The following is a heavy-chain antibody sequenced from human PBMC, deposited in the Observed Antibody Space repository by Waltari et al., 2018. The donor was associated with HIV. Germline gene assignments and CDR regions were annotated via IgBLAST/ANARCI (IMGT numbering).Heavy chain of an antibody. CDR1: AGSFSGYY. J-gene: IGHJ3*02. Sequence: QVRLQQWGAGLLKPSEMLSLTGAVYAGSFSGYYWSWTGKPLGKGLEWIGEINHSGSTNYNPSLKSRVTISVDTSKNQFSLKLSSVTAADTAVYDCARGPGCSGGSCYPGDAFDIWGQGTMVTVSS. CDR3: ARGPGCSGGSCYPGDAFDI. D-gene: IGHD2-15*01. CDR2: INHSGST. V-gene: IGHV4-34*01.